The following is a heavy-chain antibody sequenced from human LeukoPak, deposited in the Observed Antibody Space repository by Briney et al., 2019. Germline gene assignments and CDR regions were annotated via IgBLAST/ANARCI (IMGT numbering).Heavy chain of an antibody. J-gene: IGHJ4*02. CDR1: GGSISSYY. CDR3: ARDGVGYDSSGYPDY. D-gene: IGHD3-22*01. V-gene: IGHV4-59*12. Sequence: ASETLSLTCTVSGGSISSYYWSWIRQPPGKGLEWIGYIYYSGSTNYNPSLKSRVTISVDTSKNQFSLKLSSVTAADTAVYYCARDGVGYDSSGYPDYWGQGTLVTVSS. CDR2: IYYSGST.